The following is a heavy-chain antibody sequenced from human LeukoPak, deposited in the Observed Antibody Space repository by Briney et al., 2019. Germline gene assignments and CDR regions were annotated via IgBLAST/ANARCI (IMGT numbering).Heavy chain of an antibody. CDR3: ARRFGYYYMDV. D-gene: IGHD3-10*01. CDR1: GGSFSGYY. V-gene: IGHV4-34*01. J-gene: IGHJ6*03. Sequence: SETLSLTCAAYGGSFSGYYWSWIRQPPGKGLEWIGEINHSGSTNYNPSLKSRVTISVDTSKNQFSLKLSSVTAADTAVYYCARRFGYYYMDVWGKGTTVTIS. CDR2: INHSGST.